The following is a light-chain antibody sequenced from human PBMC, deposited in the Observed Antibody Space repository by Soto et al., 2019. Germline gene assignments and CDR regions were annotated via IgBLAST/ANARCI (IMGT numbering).Light chain of an antibody. CDR3: QQASSFPFT. CDR1: QGIGSW. V-gene: IGKV1-12*01. Sequence: DIQMTQSPSSVSASVGDRVTITCRASQGIGSWLAWYHQKPGRAPKLLIYAASTLQSGVSSRFSGSGSGTDFTLTITSLQPEDFATCYCQQASSFPFTFGPGTRVDIE. J-gene: IGKJ3*01. CDR2: AAS.